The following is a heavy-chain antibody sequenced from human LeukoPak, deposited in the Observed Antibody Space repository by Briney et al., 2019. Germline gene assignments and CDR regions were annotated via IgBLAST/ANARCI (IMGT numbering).Heavy chain of an antibody. J-gene: IGHJ6*03. CDR3: ARVGAYSSGWYYYYMDV. CDR1: GGSISSGSYY. CDR2: IYTSGST. V-gene: IGHV4-61*02. D-gene: IGHD6-19*01. Sequence: PSETLSLTCTVSGGSISSGSYYWSWIRQPAGKGLEWIGRIYTSGSTNYNPSLKSRVTISVDTSKNQFSLKLSSVTAADTAVYYCARVGAYSSGWYYYYMDVWGKGTTVTVSS.